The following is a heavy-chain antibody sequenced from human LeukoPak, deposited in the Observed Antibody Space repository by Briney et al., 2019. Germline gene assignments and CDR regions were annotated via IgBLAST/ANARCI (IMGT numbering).Heavy chain of an antibody. CDR3: AKMPGDFWSAFYHYFDF. D-gene: IGHD3-3*01. Sequence: GGSLRLSCAASGFTFSSYSMNWVRQAPGKGLEWVSYISSSSSTIYYADSVKGRFTISRDNAKNSLYLQMNSLRDEDTAVYYCAKMPGDFWSAFYHYFDFWGQGTLVTVSS. V-gene: IGHV3-48*02. J-gene: IGHJ4*02. CDR2: ISSSSSTI. CDR1: GFTFSSYS.